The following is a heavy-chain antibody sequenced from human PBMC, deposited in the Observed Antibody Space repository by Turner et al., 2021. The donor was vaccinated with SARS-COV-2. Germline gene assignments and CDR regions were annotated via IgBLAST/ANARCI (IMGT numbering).Heavy chain of an antibody. CDR1: GFTFSSYW. CDR2: IKQDGSEK. D-gene: IGHD6-13*01. CDR3: ARVRSSSWRFDP. Sequence: EVQLVESGGGLVQPGGSLRPSCAASGFTFSSYWMSWVRQAPGKGLELVANIKQDGSEKYYVDSVKGRFTISRDNAKNSLYLQMNSLRAEDTAVYYCARVRSSSWRFDPWGQGTLVTVSS. V-gene: IGHV3-7*01. J-gene: IGHJ5*02.